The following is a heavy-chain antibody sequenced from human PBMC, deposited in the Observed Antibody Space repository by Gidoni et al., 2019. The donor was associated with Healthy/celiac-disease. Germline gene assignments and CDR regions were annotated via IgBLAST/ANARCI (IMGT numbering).Heavy chain of an antibody. CDR3: AKDNDIGPIRYGPGGPVDY. Sequence: QVQLVESGGGVVQPGRSLRLSCAASGFTFSSYGMHWVRQAPGKGLEWVEVISYDGSNKYYADSVKGRFTISRDNSKNTLYLQMNSLRAEDTAVYYCAKDNDIGPIRYGPGGPVDYWGQGTLVTVSS. CDR1: GFTFSSYG. J-gene: IGHJ4*02. D-gene: IGHD5-18*01. CDR2: ISYDGSNK. V-gene: IGHV3-30*18.